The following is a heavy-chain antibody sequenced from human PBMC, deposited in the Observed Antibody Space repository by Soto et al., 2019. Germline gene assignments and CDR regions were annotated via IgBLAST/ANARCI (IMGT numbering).Heavy chain of an antibody. V-gene: IGHV3-13*01. D-gene: IGHD2-8*02. Sequence: GGSLRLSCAASGFTVSSYDMHWVRQATGKGLEWVSAIGTADDTYYPGSVKGRFTISRENAKNSLYLQMNSLRAGDTAVYYCARSRFTGLFDPWGQGTLVTVSS. CDR2: IGTADDT. J-gene: IGHJ5*02. CDR3: ARSRFTGLFDP. CDR1: GFTVSSYD.